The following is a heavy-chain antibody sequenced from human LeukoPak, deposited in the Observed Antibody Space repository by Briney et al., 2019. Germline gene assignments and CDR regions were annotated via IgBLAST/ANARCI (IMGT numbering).Heavy chain of an antibody. J-gene: IGHJ3*02. CDR1: GYTFTSYD. V-gene: IGHV1-8*01. D-gene: IGHD2-2*02. CDR2: MNPNSGNT. Sequence: ASVKVSCKASGYTFTSYDINWVRQATGQGLEWMGWMNPNSGNTGYAQKFQGRVTMTRNTSISTAYMELSSLRSEDTAVYYCTRDCSSTSCYTDDAFDIWGQGTMVTVSS. CDR3: TRDCSSTSCYTDDAFDI.